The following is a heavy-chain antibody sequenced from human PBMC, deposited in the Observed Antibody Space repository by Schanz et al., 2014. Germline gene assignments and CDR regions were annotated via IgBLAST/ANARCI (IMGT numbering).Heavy chain of an antibody. CDR2: INPSGGST. J-gene: IGHJ3*02. Sequence: QVQLVQSGGEVKKPGASATVSCKASGYTFNNHGISWVRQAPGQGLEWMGIINPSGGSTSYAQKFQGGVTMTRDTSTSTVYMELSSLRSEDTAVYFCARGPSTGAFDIWGQGTMVTVSS. V-gene: IGHV1-46*02. CDR3: ARGPSTGAFDI. CDR1: GYTFNNHG.